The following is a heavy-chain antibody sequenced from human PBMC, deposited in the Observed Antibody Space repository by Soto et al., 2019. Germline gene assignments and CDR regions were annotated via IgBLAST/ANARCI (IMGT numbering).Heavy chain of an antibody. V-gene: IGHV4-34*01. D-gene: IGHD5-18*01. J-gene: IGHJ6*02. CDR2: INHSGST. CDR1: GGSFSGYY. Sequence: QVQLQQWGAGLLKPSETLSLTCAVYGGSFSGYYWSWIRQPPGKGLEWIGEINHSGSTNYNPSLKRRVTRSVDTSKNQFSLKLSSVTAADTAVYYCARLDTAMITSDYDGMDVWGQGTTVTVSS. CDR3: ARLDTAMITSDYDGMDV.